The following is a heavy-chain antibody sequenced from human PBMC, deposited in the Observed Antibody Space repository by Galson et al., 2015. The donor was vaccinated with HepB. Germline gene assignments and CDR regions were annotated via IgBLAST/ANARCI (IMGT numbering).Heavy chain of an antibody. CDR1: GFTFSSYA. V-gene: IGHV3-64*04. CDR3: AKDLLSLSEFVGRYGMYYYYGMDV. J-gene: IGHJ6*02. D-gene: IGHD3-16*01. CDR2: ISSNGGST. Sequence: SLRLSCAASGFTFSSYAMHWVRQAPGKGLEYVSAISSNGGSTYYADSVKGRFTISRDNSKNTLYLQMNSLRAEDTAVYYCAKDLLSLSEFVGRYGMYYYYGMDVWGHGTTVTVSS.